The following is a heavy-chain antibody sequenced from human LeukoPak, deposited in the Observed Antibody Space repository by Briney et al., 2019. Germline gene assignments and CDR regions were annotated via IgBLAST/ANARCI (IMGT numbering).Heavy chain of an antibody. CDR1: GGSISSSSYY. V-gene: IGHV4-39*07. D-gene: IGHD1-14*01. J-gene: IGHJ4*02. Sequence: SETLSLTCTVSGGSISSSSYYWGWIRQPPGKGLEWIGRIYHSGSTYYDPSLKSRVTISVDMSTNQFSLKLTSVTAADTAVYYCVRAREPLVYTYYFDYWGQGTLVTVSS. CDR2: IYHSGST. CDR3: VRAREPLVYTYYFDY.